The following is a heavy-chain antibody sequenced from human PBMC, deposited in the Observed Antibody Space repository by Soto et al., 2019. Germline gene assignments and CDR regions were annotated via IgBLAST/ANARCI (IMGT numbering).Heavy chain of an antibody. CDR1: GYTFTSYA. V-gene: IGHV1-18*01. CDR3: ARGWGGIVVAGTRLDY. Sequence: QAQLVQSGTEVEKPGASVKVSCKASGYTFTSYAISWVRQAPGQGLEWMGWISANNGNTNYAQKLQGRVTMTADTSTGTAYMELRSLRSDDTAVYYCARGWGGIVVAGTRLDYWGQGTLVTVSS. D-gene: IGHD6-19*01. CDR2: ISANNGNT. J-gene: IGHJ4*02.